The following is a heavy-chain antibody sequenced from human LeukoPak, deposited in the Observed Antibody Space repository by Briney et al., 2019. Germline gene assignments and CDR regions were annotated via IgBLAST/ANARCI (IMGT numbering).Heavy chain of an antibody. J-gene: IGHJ4*02. CDR2: TFAGYSYT. CDR1: GYNFAPYW. V-gene: IGHV5-51*01. Sequence: GESLKISCQSSGYNFAPYWIVWVRQMPGKGLEWMGITFAGYSYTIYSPSFQGQVTMSVDKSISTAYLQWSSLKASDTAMYYCARHRPHTDSNSVADYYFDYWGQGTLVTVSS. CDR3: ARHRPHTDSNSVADYYFDY. D-gene: IGHD6-19*01.